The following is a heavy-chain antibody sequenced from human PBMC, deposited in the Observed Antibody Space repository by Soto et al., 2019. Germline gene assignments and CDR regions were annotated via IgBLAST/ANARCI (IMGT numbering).Heavy chain of an antibody. CDR3: ARFTGGSYNTYYFYYGMDV. CDR2: ISAYNGNT. CDR1: VYPFTGYC. D-gene: IGHD2-15*01. Sequence: SVKVSCKSSVYPFTGYCISLERQAPGQGLDWMGWISAYNGNTKYAQDLQGRVTMTTDTSTSTAYMELRSLSSDDTAVYYCARFTGGSYNTYYFYYGMDVWGQGTTVTASS. V-gene: IGHV1-18*04. J-gene: IGHJ6*02.